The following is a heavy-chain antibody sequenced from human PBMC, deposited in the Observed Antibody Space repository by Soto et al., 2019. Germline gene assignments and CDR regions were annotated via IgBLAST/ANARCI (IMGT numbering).Heavy chain of an antibody. CDR2: IIPIFGTA. CDR3: ARKEVYSSPPHYGDDVLERAFDI. V-gene: IGHV1-69*06. Sequence: SVKVSCKASRGTFSSYAISCVRQAPGQGLEWMGGIIPIFGTANNAQKFQGGVTITADKSTSTAYMELSSQRSEDTAVYYCARKEVYSSPPHYGDDVLERAFDIWGQGTMVTVSS. CDR1: RGTFSSYA. J-gene: IGHJ3*02. D-gene: IGHD4-17*01.